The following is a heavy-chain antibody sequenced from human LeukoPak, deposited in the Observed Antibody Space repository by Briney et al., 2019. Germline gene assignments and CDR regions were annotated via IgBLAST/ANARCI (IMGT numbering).Heavy chain of an antibody. V-gene: IGHV3-23*01. D-gene: IGHD3-22*01. Sequence: GGSLRLSCAASGFTFSIYAMSWVRQAPGKGLEWVSSITSSGETTYYAGSVKGQFTISRDNSKNTVYLQMNSLRAEDTAVYYCARYRPNYYGANGHYYRRDGDYWGQGTLVTVSS. J-gene: IGHJ4*02. CDR3: ARYRPNYYGANGHYYRRDGDY. CDR2: ITSSGETT. CDR1: GFTFSIYA.